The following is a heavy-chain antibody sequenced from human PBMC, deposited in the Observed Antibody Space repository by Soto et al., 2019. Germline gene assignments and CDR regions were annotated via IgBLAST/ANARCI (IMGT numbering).Heavy chain of an antibody. J-gene: IGHJ4*02. D-gene: IGHD6-19*01. V-gene: IGHV1-3*01. CDR2: INAGNGNT. CDR1: GYTFTSYA. Sequence: ASVKVSCKASGYTFTSYAIHWGRQAPGQRLEWMGWINAGNGNTKYSQNFQGRVTITRDTSATTAYMELSSLRSEDTAVYYCARVRSSGWYFDYWGQGTLVTVSS. CDR3: ARVRSSGWYFDY.